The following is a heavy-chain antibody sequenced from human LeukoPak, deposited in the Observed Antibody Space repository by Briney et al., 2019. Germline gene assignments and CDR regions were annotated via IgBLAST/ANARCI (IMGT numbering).Heavy chain of an antibody. CDR2: MNPNSGNT. J-gene: IGHJ3*02. CDR1: VYTFTSYD. D-gene: IGHD1-26*01. V-gene: IGHV1-8*01. Sequence: ASVEVSCKASVYTFTSYDINWVRQATGQGLEWMGWMNPNSGNTGYAQKFQGRVTMTRNTSISTAYMELSSLRSEDTAVYYCATSGGSYFYAFDIWGQGTMVTVSS. CDR3: ATSGGSYFYAFDI.